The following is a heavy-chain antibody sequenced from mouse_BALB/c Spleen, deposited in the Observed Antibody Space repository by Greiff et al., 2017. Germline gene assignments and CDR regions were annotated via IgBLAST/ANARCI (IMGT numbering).Heavy chain of an antibody. CDR3: ARYRYGYAIDY. Sequence: VQLQQSGAELARPGASVKLSCKASGYTFTSYWMQWVKQRPGQGLEWIGAIYPGDGDTRYTQKFKGKATLTADKSSSTAYMQLSSLASEDSAVYYCARYRYGYAIDYWGQGTSVTVSS. CDR2: IYPGDGDT. D-gene: IGHD2-14*01. CDR1: GYTFTSYW. J-gene: IGHJ4*01. V-gene: IGHV1-87*01.